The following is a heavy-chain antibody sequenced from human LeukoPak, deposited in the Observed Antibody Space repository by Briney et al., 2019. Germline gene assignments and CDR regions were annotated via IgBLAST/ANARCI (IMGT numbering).Heavy chain of an antibody. V-gene: IGHV3-20*04. CDR2: INWNGGST. CDR1: GFTFDDCG. J-gene: IGHJ3*02. CDR3: AREPYYYDSSGYYYGAFDI. Sequence: PGGSLRLSCAASGFTFDDCGMSWVRQAPGKGLEWVSGINWNGGSTGYADSVKGRFTISRDNAKNSLYLQMNSLRAEDTALYYCAREPYYYDSSGYYYGAFDIWGQGTMVTVSS. D-gene: IGHD3-22*01.